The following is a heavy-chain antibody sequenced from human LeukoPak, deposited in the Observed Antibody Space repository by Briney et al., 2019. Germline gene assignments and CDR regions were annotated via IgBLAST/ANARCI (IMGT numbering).Heavy chain of an antibody. D-gene: IGHD5-24*01. CDR2: IYYSGST. CDR1: GGSISSSSYY. CDR3: ATRVEMATILDY. Sequence: SETLSLTCTVSGGSISSSSYYWGWIRQPPGKGLEWIGSIYYSGSTYYNPSLKSRVTISVDTSKNQFSLKLSSVTAADTAVYDCATRVEMATILDYWGQGTLVTVSS. V-gene: IGHV4-39*01. J-gene: IGHJ4*02.